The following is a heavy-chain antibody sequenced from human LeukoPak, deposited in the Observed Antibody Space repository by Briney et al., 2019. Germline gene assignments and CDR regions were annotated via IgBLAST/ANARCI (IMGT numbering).Heavy chain of an antibody. D-gene: IGHD5-18*01. CDR2: IIPILGIA. Sequence: GASVKVSCKASGGTFSSYTISWVRQAPGQGLEWMGRIIPILGIANYAQKFQGRVTITADKSTSTAYMELSSLRSEDTAVYYCASDSSHTAMAVAYCYYYGMDVWGQGTTVTVSS. V-gene: IGHV1-69*02. CDR3: ASDSSHTAMAVAYCYYYGMDV. CDR1: GGTFSSYT. J-gene: IGHJ6*02.